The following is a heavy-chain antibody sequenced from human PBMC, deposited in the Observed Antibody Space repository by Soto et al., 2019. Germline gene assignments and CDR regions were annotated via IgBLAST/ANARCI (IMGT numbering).Heavy chain of an antibody. Sequence: QLQLQESGPGLVKPSETLSLTCPVFGGSISSSSYYWGWIRQPPGKGLEWIGSVYYSGTTYYNLSLKSRVTISVDTSKNQFSLKLSSVTAADTAVYHCARHRPVKDFGVVKGWFDPWGQGTLVTVSS. V-gene: IGHV4-39*01. D-gene: IGHD3-3*01. J-gene: IGHJ5*02. CDR2: VYYSGTT. CDR3: ARHRPVKDFGVVKGWFDP. CDR1: GGSISSSSYY.